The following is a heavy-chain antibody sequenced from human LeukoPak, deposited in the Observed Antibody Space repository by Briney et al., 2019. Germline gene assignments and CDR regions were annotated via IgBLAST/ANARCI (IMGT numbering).Heavy chain of an antibody. Sequence: ASVKVSCKASGYTFTSYAMNWVRQAPGQGLEWMGWINTNTGNPTYAQGFTGRFVFSLDTSVSTAYLQISSLKAEDTAVYYCARDDKSSGWYLGGYYYYYGMDVWGQGTTVTVSS. CDR1: GYTFTSYA. J-gene: IGHJ6*02. D-gene: IGHD6-19*01. CDR2: INTNTGNP. CDR3: ARDDKSSGWYLGGYYYYYGMDV. V-gene: IGHV7-4-1*02.